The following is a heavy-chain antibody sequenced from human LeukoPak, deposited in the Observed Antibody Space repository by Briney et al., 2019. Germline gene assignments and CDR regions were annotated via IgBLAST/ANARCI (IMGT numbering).Heavy chain of an antibody. D-gene: IGHD3-10*01. Sequence: GASVKVSCKASGGTFSSYAISWVRQAPGQGLEWMGRIIPILGIANYAQKFQGRVTITADKSTSTAYMELSSLRSEDTAVYYCARQAHRWMVRGAFDYWGQGTLVTVSS. CDR1: GGTFSSYA. CDR3: ARQAHRWMVRGAFDY. V-gene: IGHV1-69*04. J-gene: IGHJ4*02. CDR2: IIPILGIA.